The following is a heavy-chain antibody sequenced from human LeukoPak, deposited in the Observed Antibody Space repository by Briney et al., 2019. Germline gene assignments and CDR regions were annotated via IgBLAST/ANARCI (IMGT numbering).Heavy chain of an antibody. CDR1: GGSFSGYY. CDR3: ARRGALGSSGYYHFDY. J-gene: IGHJ4*02. Sequence: SETLSLACAVYGGSFSGYYWSWIRQPPGKGLEWIGEINHSGSTNYNPSLKSRVTISVDTSKNQFSLKLSSVTAADTAVFYCARRGALGSSGYYHFDYWGQGTLVTVSS. V-gene: IGHV4-34*01. D-gene: IGHD3-22*01. CDR2: INHSGST.